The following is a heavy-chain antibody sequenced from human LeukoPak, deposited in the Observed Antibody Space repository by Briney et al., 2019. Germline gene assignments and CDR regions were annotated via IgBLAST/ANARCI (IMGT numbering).Heavy chain of an antibody. Sequence: GGSLRLSCAASGFTFSSYSMNWVRQAPGKGLEWVSSISSSSSYIYYADSVKDRFTISRDNAKNSLYLQMNSLRAEDTAVYYCARVPIAAAETGHWGQGTLVTVSS. CDR3: ARVPIAAAETGH. V-gene: IGHV3-21*01. CDR1: GFTFSSYS. D-gene: IGHD6-13*01. CDR2: ISSSSSYI. J-gene: IGHJ4*02.